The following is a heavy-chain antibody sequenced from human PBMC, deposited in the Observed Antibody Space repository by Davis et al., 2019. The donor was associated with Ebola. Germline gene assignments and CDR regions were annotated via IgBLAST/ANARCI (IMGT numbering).Heavy chain of an antibody. V-gene: IGHV3-21*01. D-gene: IGHD3-9*01. CDR3: ARNLRGNYDTLTGFGY. CDR2: ISSSSNYI. J-gene: IGHJ4*02. CDR1: GFTFSSNS. Sequence: PGGSLRLSCAASGFTFSSNSMNWVRQAPGKGLEWVSFISSSSNYIYYADSVKGRFTVSRDNAKNSLYLQMKGLRAEDTAVYYCARNLRGNYDTLTGFGYWGPGTLVTVSS.